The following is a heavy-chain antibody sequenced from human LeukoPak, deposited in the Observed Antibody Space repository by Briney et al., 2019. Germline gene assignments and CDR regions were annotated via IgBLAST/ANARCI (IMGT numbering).Heavy chain of an antibody. J-gene: IGHJ3*02. CDR3: ARYLALWAFDI. D-gene: IGHD2-21*01. CDR1: GGSFSGYY. CDR2: INHSGST. V-gene: IGHV4-34*01. Sequence: SETLSLTCAVYGGSFSGYYWSWIRQPPGKGLEWIGEINHSGSTNYNPSLKSRVTISVDTSKNQFSLKLSSVTAADTAVYYCARYLALWAFDIWGQGTMVTVSS.